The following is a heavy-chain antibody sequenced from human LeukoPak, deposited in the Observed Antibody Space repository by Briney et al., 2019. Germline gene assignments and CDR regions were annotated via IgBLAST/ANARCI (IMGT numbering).Heavy chain of an antibody. Sequence: VESLKISCKASGYSFRSYWIGWVRQMPGRGLEWMGIIDPGDSDTRYSPSFQGQVTISVDKSPTTANLQWSSVKASDTAMYYCARLNGSYDHDGYYYYYGMDVWGQGTTVTVSS. CDR1: GYSFRSYW. CDR2: IDPGDSDT. CDR3: ARLNGSYDHDGYYYYYGMDV. J-gene: IGHJ6*02. D-gene: IGHD3-10*01. V-gene: IGHV5-51*01.